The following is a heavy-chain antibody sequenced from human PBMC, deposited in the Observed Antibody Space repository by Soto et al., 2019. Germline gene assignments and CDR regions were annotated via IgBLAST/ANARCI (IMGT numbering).Heavy chain of an antibody. CDR1: GGTFSSYA. CDR3: ARGATYYYDSSGYPYYFDY. V-gene: IGHV1-69*06. CDR2: IIPIFGTA. Sequence: QVQLVQSGAEVKKPVSSVKVSCKASGGTFSSYAIIWVRQAPGQGLEWMGGIIPIFGTANYAQTVQGRVTIPADKSTSTAYMELSSLRSEDTAVYYCARGATYYYDSSGYPYYFDYLGQGTLGNVSS. D-gene: IGHD3-22*01. J-gene: IGHJ4*02.